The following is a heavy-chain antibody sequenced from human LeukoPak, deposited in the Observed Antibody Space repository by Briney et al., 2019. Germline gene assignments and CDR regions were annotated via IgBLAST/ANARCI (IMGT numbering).Heavy chain of an antibody. Sequence: SETLSLTCTVSGGSISRYYWSWIRQPPGKGLEWIGYVYYSGSTNYNPSLKSRVTISVDTSKNQFSLKLSSVTAADTAVYYCARSNYGDYVDYWGQGTLVTVSS. CDR3: ARSNYGDYVDY. D-gene: IGHD4-17*01. CDR1: GGSISRYY. CDR2: VYYSGST. V-gene: IGHV4-59*12. J-gene: IGHJ4*02.